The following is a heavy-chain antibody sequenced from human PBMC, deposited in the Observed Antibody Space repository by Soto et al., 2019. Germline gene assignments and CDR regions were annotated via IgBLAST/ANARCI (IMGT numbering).Heavy chain of an antibody. CDR1: GFKFGSYG. Sequence: QVQLVESGGGVVQPGRSLRLSCAGSGFKFGSYGMHWVRQAPGKGLEWVAVTSYDGGSPQYADSVKGRFTISRDNSKNTLYLQMDSLRTDDTAVYYCAKDLSTLGRNSLDSWGQGTLVTVSS. V-gene: IGHV3-30*18. D-gene: IGHD2-2*01. CDR2: TSYDGGSP. CDR3: AKDLSTLGRNSLDS. J-gene: IGHJ4*02.